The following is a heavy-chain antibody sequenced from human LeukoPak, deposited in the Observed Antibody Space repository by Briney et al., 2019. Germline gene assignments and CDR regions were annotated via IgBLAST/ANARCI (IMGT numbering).Heavy chain of an antibody. CDR1: GGSISSGGYY. V-gene: IGHV4-31*03. Sequence: TTSETLSLTCTVSGGSISSGGYYWSWIRQHPGKGLEWIGYIYYSGSTYYNPSLKSRVTISVDTSKNQFSLRLSSVTAADTAVYYCARVERDYVWGSYRPFDYWGQGTLVTVSS. CDR3: ARVERDYVWGSYRPFDY. D-gene: IGHD3-16*02. CDR2: IYYSGST. J-gene: IGHJ4*02.